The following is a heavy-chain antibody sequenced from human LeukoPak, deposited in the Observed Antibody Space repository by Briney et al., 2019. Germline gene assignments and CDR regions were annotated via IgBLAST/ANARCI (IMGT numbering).Heavy chain of an antibody. CDR1: GFTFSSYA. V-gene: IGHV3-30-3*01. CDR3: ASGSSSCLNY. D-gene: IGHD6-13*01. CDR2: ISYDGSNK. Sequence: PGGSPRLSCAASGFTFSSYAMHWVRQAPGKGLEWVAVISYDGSNKYYADSVKGRFTISRDNSKNTLYLQMNSLRAEDTAVYYCASGSSSCLNYWGQGTLVTVSS. J-gene: IGHJ4*02.